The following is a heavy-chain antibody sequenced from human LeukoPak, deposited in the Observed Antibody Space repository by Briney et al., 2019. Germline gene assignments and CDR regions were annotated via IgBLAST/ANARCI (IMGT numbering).Heavy chain of an antibody. Sequence: SETLSLTCTVSGGSISSSSYYWGWIRQPPGKGLEWIGSIYYSGSTYYNPSLKSRVTISVDTSKNQFSLKLSSVTAADTAVYYCARGIKIGRWVDYWGQGTLVTVSS. CDR2: IYYSGST. CDR1: GGSISSSSYY. CDR3: ARGIKIGRWVDY. D-gene: IGHD2-15*01. V-gene: IGHV4-39*07. J-gene: IGHJ4*02.